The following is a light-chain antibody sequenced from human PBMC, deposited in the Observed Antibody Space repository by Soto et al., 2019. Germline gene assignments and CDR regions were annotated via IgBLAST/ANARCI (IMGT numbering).Light chain of an antibody. CDR1: SSDVGSYKF. CDR3: SSYAGNYKLV. J-gene: IGLJ2*01. CDR2: EVS. V-gene: IGLV2-8*01. Sequence: QSVLTQPPSASGSPGQSVTISCTGTSSDVGSYKFVSWYQQHPGKAPKLMMYEVSKRPSGVPDRFSGSKSGNTASLTVSGLQAEDEADYFCSSYAGNYKLVFGGGTKLTVL.